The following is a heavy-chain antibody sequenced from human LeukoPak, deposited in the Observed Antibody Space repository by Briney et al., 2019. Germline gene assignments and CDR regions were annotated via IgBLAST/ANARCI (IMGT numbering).Heavy chain of an antibody. CDR3: ARDAYSSSSFDY. Sequence: PGGSLRLSCAASGFIFSSHSMNSVRQAPGKGLEWVSFISSSSTYIYYADSVKGRFTISRDNAKNSLNLQMNSLRAEDTAVYYCARDAYSSSSFDYWGQGTLVTVSS. CDR1: GFIFSSHS. D-gene: IGHD6-6*01. J-gene: IGHJ4*02. V-gene: IGHV3-21*01. CDR2: ISSSSTYI.